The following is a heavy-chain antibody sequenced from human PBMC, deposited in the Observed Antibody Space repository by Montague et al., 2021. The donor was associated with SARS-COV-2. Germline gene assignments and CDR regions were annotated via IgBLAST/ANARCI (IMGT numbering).Heavy chain of an antibody. D-gene: IGHD2-15*01. J-gene: IGHJ4*02. CDR1: GDSIRNSDYS. Sequence: SETLSLTCTVSGDSIRNSDYSCGWVRQPPGKGLEWIGNIYNGGTTFYNPSLKSRVTIFVDTSNNQFSLKLSSVTAADTAVYYCATRTRYPQNDFGFWGQGTLATDSS. CDR2: IYNGGTT. CDR3: ATRTRYPQNDFGF. V-gene: IGHV4-39*01.